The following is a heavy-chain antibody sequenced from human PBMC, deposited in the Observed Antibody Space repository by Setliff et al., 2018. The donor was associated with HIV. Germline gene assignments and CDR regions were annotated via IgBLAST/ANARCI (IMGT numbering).Heavy chain of an antibody. CDR1: GFNVNNKY. J-gene: IGHJ4*02. CDR2: INSDDYT. CDR3: ARLPGYCSSSSCYGYLDY. Sequence: GGSLRLSCAVSGFNVNNKYMTWVRQAPGKGLEWVSIINSDDYTKYADSLKGRFTISRDTSKNTLYLQMNSLRAEDTAVYYCARLPGYCSSSSCYGYLDYWGPGTLVTVSS. V-gene: IGHV3-66*04. D-gene: IGHD2-2*01.